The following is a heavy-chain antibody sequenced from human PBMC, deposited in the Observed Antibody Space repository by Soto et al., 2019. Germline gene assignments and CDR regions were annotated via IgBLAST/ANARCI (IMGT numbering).Heavy chain of an antibody. J-gene: IGHJ5*02. V-gene: IGHV1-2*02. Sequence: ASVKVSCKASGYTFTDYYMNWVRRAPGQGLEWMGWINPNNGVTNYAQKFQGRVTMTRDTSISTAYMDLSRLRSDDTALYYCARGALTVANWFDPWGQGTQVTVS. CDR3: ARGALTVANWFDP. D-gene: IGHD6-19*01. CDR1: GYTFTDYY. CDR2: INPNNGVT.